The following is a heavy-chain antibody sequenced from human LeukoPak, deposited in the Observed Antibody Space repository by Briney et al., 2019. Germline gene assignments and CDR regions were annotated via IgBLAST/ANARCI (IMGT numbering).Heavy chain of an antibody. CDR3: ARRDYYDSSGYSPLFDY. Sequence: GGSLRPSCAASGFTFSAYAMSWVRQAPGKGLEWVSGMSGNGGTTYYADSVKGRFTISRDNSKNTLYLQMNSLRAEDTAVYYCARRDYYDSSGYSPLFDYWGQGTLVTVSS. CDR2: MSGNGGTT. V-gene: IGHV3-23*01. CDR1: GFTFSAYA. J-gene: IGHJ4*02. D-gene: IGHD3-22*01.